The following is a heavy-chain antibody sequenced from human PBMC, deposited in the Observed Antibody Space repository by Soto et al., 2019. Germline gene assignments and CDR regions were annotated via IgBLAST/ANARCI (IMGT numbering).Heavy chain of an antibody. Sequence: PGGSLRLSCAGSGFAFSGSTIHWVRQASGKGLEWVGRIRSKANSYATAYAASVKGRFIISRDDSKTTAYLQMSSLKIEDTAVYYCSRENYFSYHGIDVWGQGTTVTVYS. V-gene: IGHV3-73*01. J-gene: IGHJ6*02. CDR1: GFAFSGST. CDR3: SRENYFSYHGIDV. CDR2: IRSKANSYAT.